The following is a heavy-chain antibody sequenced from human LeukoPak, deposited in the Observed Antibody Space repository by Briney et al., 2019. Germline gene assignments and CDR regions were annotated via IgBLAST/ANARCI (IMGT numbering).Heavy chain of an antibody. Sequence: PSETLSLTCAVYGGSFSGYYWSWIRQSPGKGLEWIGEINHSGSTNYNPSLKSRVTISVDTSKKQFSLKLSSVTAADTAVYYCARCQSTSDPLYYYYYGMDVWGRGTTVTVS. CDR3: ARCQSTSDPLYYYYYGMDV. CDR1: GGSFSGYY. J-gene: IGHJ6*02. D-gene: IGHD2-2*02. V-gene: IGHV4-34*01. CDR2: INHSGST.